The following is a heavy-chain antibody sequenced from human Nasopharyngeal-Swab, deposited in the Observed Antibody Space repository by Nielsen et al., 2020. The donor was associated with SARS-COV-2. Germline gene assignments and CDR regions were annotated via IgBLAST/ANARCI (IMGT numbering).Heavy chain of an antibody. V-gene: IGHV3-30*03. J-gene: IGHJ3*02. CDR2: ISYDGGSK. CDR3: ARDLPTGDDAFDI. Sequence: GESLKISCAASGFTFSTYGMHWVRQAPGKGLEWVAVISYDGGSKYYADSVKGRFTISRDNSKNTLYLQMNSLRAEDTAVYYCARDLPTGDDAFDIWGQGTMVTVSS. CDR1: GFTFSTYG. D-gene: IGHD7-27*01.